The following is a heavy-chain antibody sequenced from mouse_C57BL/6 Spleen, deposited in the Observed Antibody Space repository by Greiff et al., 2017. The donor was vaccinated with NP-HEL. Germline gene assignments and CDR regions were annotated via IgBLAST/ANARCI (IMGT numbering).Heavy chain of an antibody. CDR2: IYPGDGDT. J-gene: IGHJ4*01. CDR1: GYAFSSSW. CDR3: AREMVYYGSSLYAMDY. Sequence: VQLQQSGPELVKPGASVKISCKASGYAFSSSWMNWVKQRPGKGLEWIGRIYPGDGDTNYNGKFKGKATLTADKSSSTAYMQLSSLTSEDSAVYFCAREMVYYGSSLYAMDYWGQGTSVTVSS. V-gene: IGHV1-82*01. D-gene: IGHD1-1*01.